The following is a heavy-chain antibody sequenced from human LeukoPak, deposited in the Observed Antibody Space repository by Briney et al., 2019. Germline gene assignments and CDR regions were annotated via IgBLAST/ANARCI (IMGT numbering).Heavy chain of an antibody. J-gene: IGHJ4*02. CDR3: AKVGLEYYFDY. CDR1: GFTLSNFA. CDR2: IGTAGDT. D-gene: IGHD4-11*01. Sequence: GGSLRLSCAASGFTLSNFAMHWVRQATGKGLEWVSAIGTAGDTFYPGSVKGRFTISRENAKNSLYLQMNSLRAEDTAVYYCAKVGLEYYFDYWGQGTLVTVSS. V-gene: IGHV3-13*01.